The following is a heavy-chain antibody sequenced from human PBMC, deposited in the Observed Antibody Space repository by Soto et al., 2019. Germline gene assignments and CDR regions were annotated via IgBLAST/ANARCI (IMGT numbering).Heavy chain of an antibody. Sequence: PSETLSLNATVSGGAISKRTYYWRWIRQPPGKGLEWIANIYYSVSTYYTPSLKSRVTISVDTSKNHFSLKLNSVTAADTAVYYCARSNSGCCKWFSPCGQGSLVGVCS. J-gene: IGHJ5*02. V-gene: IGHV4-39*02. D-gene: IGHD3-22*01. CDR2: IYYSVST. CDR3: ARSNSGCCKWFSP. CDR1: GGAISKRTYY.